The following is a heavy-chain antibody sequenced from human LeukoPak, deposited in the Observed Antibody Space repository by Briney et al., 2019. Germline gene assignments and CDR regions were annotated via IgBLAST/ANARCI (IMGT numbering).Heavy chain of an antibody. CDR3: ARGGMATVHFDY. CDR2: IYYSGST. J-gene: IGHJ4*02. Sequence: SETLSLTCTVSGGSISSYYWSWTRQPPGKGLEWIGYIYYSGSTNYNPSLKSRVTISVDTSKNQFSLKLSSVTAADTAVYYCARGGMATVHFDYWGQGTLVTVSS. D-gene: IGHD5-24*01. V-gene: IGHV4-59*01. CDR1: GGSISSYY.